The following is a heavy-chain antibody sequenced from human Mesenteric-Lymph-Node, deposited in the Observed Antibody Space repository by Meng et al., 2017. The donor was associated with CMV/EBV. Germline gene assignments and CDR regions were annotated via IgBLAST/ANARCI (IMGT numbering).Heavy chain of an antibody. Sequence: QVQLQQWGAGLVKPSEPLLLTCAFYGGSFSGYYWSWIRQPPGKGLEWIGEINHSGSTNYNPSLKSRVTISVDTSKNQFSLKLSSVTAADTAVYYCARHQRWLKSEGGFNYWGQGTLVTVSS. CDR1: GGSFSGYY. V-gene: IGHV4-34*01. D-gene: IGHD4-23*01. J-gene: IGHJ4*02. CDR2: INHSGST. CDR3: ARHQRWLKSEGGFNY.